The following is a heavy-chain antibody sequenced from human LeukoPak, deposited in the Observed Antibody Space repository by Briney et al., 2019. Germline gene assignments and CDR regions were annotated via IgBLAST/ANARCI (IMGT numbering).Heavy chain of an antibody. D-gene: IGHD2-2*01. J-gene: IGHJ4*02. CDR2: ISSNGGST. CDR3: ARGPKYQLLGPASY. V-gene: IGHV3-64*02. CDR1: GFTFSSYA. Sequence: GGSLTLSCAASGFTFSSYAMHWVRQAPGKGLEYVSAISSNGGSTYYADSVKGRFTISRDNSKNTLYLQMGSLRAEDMAVYYCARGPKYQLLGPASYWGQGTLVTVSS.